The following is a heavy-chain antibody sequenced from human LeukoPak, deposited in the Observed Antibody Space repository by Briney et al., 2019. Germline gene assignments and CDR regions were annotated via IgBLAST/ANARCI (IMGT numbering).Heavy chain of an antibody. CDR1: GFTFDDYA. Sequence: GGSLRLSCAASGFTFDDYAMPWVRHAPGKGLEWVSGISWNSGSIGYADSVKGRFTISRDNAKNSLYLQMNSLRAEDTALYYCAKVAGYQLYWYFDLWGRGTLVTVSS. CDR3: AKVAGYQLYWYFDL. D-gene: IGHD2-2*01. CDR2: ISWNSGSI. V-gene: IGHV3-9*01. J-gene: IGHJ2*01.